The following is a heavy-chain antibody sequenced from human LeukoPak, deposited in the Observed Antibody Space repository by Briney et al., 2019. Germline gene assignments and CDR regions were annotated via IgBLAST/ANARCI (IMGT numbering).Heavy chain of an antibody. Sequence: GGSLRLSCAASGFTFSSYGMHWVRQAPGKGLEWVAFIRYDGSNKYYADSVKGRFTISRDNSKNTLYLQMNSLRAEDTAVYYCAKEHVVPAAIPWFDPWGQGTLVTVSS. J-gene: IGHJ5*02. CDR2: IRYDGSNK. D-gene: IGHD2-2*01. CDR1: GFTFSSYG. CDR3: AKEHVVPAAIPWFDP. V-gene: IGHV3-30*02.